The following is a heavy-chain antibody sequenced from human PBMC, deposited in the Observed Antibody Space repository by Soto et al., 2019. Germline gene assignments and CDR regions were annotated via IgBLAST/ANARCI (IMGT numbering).Heavy chain of an antibody. CDR2: ISSSSSYI. CDR3: ARDFYDLGGGLPYYFDY. D-gene: IGHD3-16*01. Sequence: EVQLVESGGGLVKPGGSLRLSCAASGFTFSSYSMNWVRQAPGKGLEWVSSISSSSSYIYYADSVKGRFTISRDNAKNSLYLQMNRLRAEDTAVYYCARDFYDLGGGLPYYFDYWGQGTLVTVSS. CDR1: GFTFSSYS. V-gene: IGHV3-21*01. J-gene: IGHJ4*02.